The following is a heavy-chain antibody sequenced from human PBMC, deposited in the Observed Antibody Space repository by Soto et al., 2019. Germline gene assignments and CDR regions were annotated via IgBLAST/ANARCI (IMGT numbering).Heavy chain of an antibody. CDR2: IKSKTDGGTT. CDR3: TTYSLIVVVPAAVYYYYGMDV. D-gene: IGHD2-2*01. J-gene: IGHJ6*02. CDR1: GFTFSNAW. V-gene: IGHV3-15*07. Sequence: PGGSLRLSCAASGFTFSNAWMNWVRQAPGKGLEWVGRIKSKTDGGTTDYAAPVKGRFTISRDDSKNTLYLQMNSLKTEDTAVYYCTTYSLIVVVPAAVYYYYGMDVWGQGTTVTV.